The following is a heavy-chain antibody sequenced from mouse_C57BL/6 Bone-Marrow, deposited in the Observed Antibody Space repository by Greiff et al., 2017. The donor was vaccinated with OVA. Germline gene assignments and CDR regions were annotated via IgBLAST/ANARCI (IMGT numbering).Heavy chain of an antibody. CDR1: GYTFTSYW. J-gene: IGHJ4*01. Sequence: VHVKQSGTVLARPGASVKMSCKTSGYTFTSYWMHWVKQRPGQGLEWIGAIYPGNSDTSYNQKFKGKAKLTAVTSASTAYMELSSLTNEDSAVYYCRGDYGGYYAMDYWGQGTSVTVSS. CDR3: RGDYGGYYAMDY. D-gene: IGHD2-4*01. V-gene: IGHV1-5*01. CDR2: IYPGNSDT.